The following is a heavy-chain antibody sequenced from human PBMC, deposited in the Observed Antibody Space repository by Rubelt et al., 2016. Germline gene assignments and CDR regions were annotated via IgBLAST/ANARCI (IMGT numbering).Heavy chain of an antibody. D-gene: IGHD6-19*01. J-gene: IGHJ4*02. Sequence: QVQLQESGPGLAKPSETLSLTCTVSGGSISDYHWSWIRQPPGKGLEWIGYVHYTGSTNYNPSLESRVVISVDTSKNQFSLRLSSVTTADTAVYYCARGLWGPVAEGYWGQGTLVTVSS. V-gene: IGHV4-59*01. CDR2: VHYTGST. CDR1: GGSISDYH. CDR3: ARGLWGPVAEGY.